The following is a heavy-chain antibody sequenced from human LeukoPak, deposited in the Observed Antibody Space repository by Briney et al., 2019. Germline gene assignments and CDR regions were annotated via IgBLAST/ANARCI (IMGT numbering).Heavy chain of an antibody. D-gene: IGHD1-14*01. CDR3: ARDYTIAVGTTTYLQH. Sequence: ASVKVSCKASGYTFTSYGISWVRQAPGQGLELMGWINTNTGNPTYAQGFTGRFVFSLDTSVSTAYLQISSLKAEDTAVYYCARDYTIAVGTTTYLQHWGQGTLVTVSS. CDR2: INTNTGNP. CDR1: GYTFTSYG. V-gene: IGHV7-4-1*02. J-gene: IGHJ1*01.